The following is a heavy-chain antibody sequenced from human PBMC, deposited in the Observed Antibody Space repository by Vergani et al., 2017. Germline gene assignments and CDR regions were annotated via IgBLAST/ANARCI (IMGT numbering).Heavy chain of an antibody. CDR1: GGSISSGGYY. CDR2: IYYSGST. J-gene: IGHJ3*02. Sequence: QVQLQESGPGLVKPSQTLSLTCTVSGGSISSGGYYWSWIRQHPGKGLEWIGYIYYSGSTYYNPSLKSRVTISVDTSKHQFSLKLSSVTAADTAVYYCASSSGVPSSGTTDAFDIWGQGTMVTVSS. V-gene: IGHV4-31*03. D-gene: IGHD1-26*01. CDR3: ASSSGVPSSGTTDAFDI.